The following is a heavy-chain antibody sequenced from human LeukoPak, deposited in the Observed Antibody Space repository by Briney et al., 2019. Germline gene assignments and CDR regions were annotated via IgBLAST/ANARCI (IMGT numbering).Heavy chain of an antibody. CDR1: GFTFNIYA. V-gene: IGHV3-64*04. CDR3: ARGGSYYPFDY. J-gene: IGHJ4*02. Sequence: GGSLRLSCSASGFTFNIYAMHWVRQAPGKALESVSAISFNGVTTYYADSVKGRFTISRDSAKNSLFLQMNSLRDEDTAIYYCARGGSYYPFDYWGQGTLVTVSS. D-gene: IGHD3-22*01. CDR2: ISFNGVTT.